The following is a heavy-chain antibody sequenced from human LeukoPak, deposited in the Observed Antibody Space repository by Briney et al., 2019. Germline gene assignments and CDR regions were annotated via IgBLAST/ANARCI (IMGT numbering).Heavy chain of an antibody. D-gene: IGHD6-19*01. J-gene: IGHJ4*02. CDR2: ISSSGTTI. CDR1: GFTFSTYT. V-gene: IGHV3-48*01. Sequence: PGGSLRLSCAASGFTFSTYTMNWVRQAPGKGLEWVSYISSSGTTIYYADSVNGRFTISRDNAKNSLYLQMNSLRAEDTAVYYCARDAYQYSSGWFFDYWGQGTLVTVSS. CDR3: ARDAYQYSSGWFFDY.